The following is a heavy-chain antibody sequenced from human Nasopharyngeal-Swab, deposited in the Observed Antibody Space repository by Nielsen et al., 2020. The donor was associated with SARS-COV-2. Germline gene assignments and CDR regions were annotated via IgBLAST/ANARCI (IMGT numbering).Heavy chain of an antibody. CDR2: INSDGSST. CDR3: AREVNSGSYRDDY. V-gene: IGHV3-74*01. Sequence: GESLKISCAASGFTFSSYWMHWVRQAPGKGLVWVSRINSDGSSTSYADSVKGRFTISRDNAKNTLYLQMNNLSAEDTAVYFCAREVNSGSYRDDYWGQGTLVTVSS. D-gene: IGHD1-26*01. CDR1: GFTFSSYW. J-gene: IGHJ4*02.